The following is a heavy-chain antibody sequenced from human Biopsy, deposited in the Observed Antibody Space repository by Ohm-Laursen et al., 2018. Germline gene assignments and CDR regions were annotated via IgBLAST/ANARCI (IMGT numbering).Heavy chain of an antibody. Sequence: ASVKVSCKSSGYTFTNYDINWVRQAPGQGPEWMGWVNPNSGNTGYAQKFQGRVAMTRSTSISTAYMELSSLTSEDTAVYYCAREPFGQQLGPFNYWGQGALVIVSS. CDR3: AREPFGQQLGPFNY. J-gene: IGHJ4*02. CDR2: VNPNSGNT. CDR1: GYTFTNYD. D-gene: IGHD6-13*01. V-gene: IGHV1-8*01.